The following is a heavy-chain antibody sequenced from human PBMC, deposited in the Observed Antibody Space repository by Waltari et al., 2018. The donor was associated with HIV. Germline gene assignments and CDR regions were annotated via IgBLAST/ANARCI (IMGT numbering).Heavy chain of an antibody. D-gene: IGHD6-6*01. V-gene: IGHV4-59*01. CDR2: SYYSGST. CDR3: ARKVSSSSSKDDAFDI. J-gene: IGHJ3*02. CDR1: GGSMSYYY. Sequence: QVQLQESGPGLVKPSETLSLTCTVSGGSMSYYYWCWIRQPPGKTLEWIGYSYYSGSTRYNPSLQSRVTLSVDRSKNLFSLRLTSVTAADTAVYYCARKVSSSSSKDDAFDIWGQGTMVTVSS.